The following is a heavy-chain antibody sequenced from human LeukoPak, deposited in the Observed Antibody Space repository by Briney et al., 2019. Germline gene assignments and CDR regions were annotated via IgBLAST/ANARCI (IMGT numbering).Heavy chain of an antibody. CDR2: IKTDGSN. CDR1: GFTFRSYW. Sequence: GGSLRLSCVASGFTFRSYWMHWVRQAPGKGLVWVSRIKTDGSNYYADSVKGRFTISRDNAKNTLYLEMNSLRAEDTAMYYCARGGYGYYYMDVWGKGTTVTVSS. J-gene: IGHJ6*03. CDR3: ARGGYGYYYMDV. D-gene: IGHD5-12*01. V-gene: IGHV3-74*01.